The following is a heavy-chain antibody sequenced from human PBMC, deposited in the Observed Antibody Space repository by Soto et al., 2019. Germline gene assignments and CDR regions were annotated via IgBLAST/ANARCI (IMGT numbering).Heavy chain of an antibody. CDR2: ISSSSSYI. J-gene: IGHJ5*01. CDR3: AREHSGYSSSWYDF. CDR1: GFTFSSYS. Sequence: GSLRLSGAASGFTFSSYSMNWVRQAPGKELEWVSSISSSSSYIYYADSVKGRFTISRDNAKNSLYLQMNSLRAEDTAVYYCAREHSGYSSSWYDFWGQGTLVTVSS. D-gene: IGHD6-13*01. V-gene: IGHV3-21*01.